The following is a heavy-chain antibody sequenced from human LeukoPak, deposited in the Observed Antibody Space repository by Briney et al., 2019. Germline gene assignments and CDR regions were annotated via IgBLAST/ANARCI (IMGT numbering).Heavy chain of an antibody. CDR3: AHMYCSAISCPHYFDY. J-gene: IGHJ4*02. CDR2: IFWNDDK. CDR1: GFSLSTTGVG. V-gene: IGHV2-5*01. Sequence: SGPTLVNPTQTLTLTFTFSGFSLSTTGVGVGWIRQPPGKALEWFALIFWNDDKRYSPSLKSRLTITKDTSKNQVVLTMTTMDPVDTATYYCAHMYCSAISCPHYFDYWGQGTLVTVSS. D-gene: IGHD2-2*01.